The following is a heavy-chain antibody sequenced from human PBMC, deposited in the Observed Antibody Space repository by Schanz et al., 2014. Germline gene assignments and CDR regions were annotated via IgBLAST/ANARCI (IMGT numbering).Heavy chain of an antibody. V-gene: IGHV4-61*08. CDR3: ARDRGHGDLPGDI. Sequence: QVQLQESGPGLLKPSETLSLTCTVSGGSVSSGGDYWSWIRQPPGKGLEWIGRVYTSGSTNYNPSLKSRVTISLDTSKNQCSLNLSSATAADTAVYYCARDRGHGDLPGDIWGQGTMVTVSS. CDR1: GGSVSSGGDY. CDR2: VYTSGST. D-gene: IGHD4-17*01. J-gene: IGHJ3*02.